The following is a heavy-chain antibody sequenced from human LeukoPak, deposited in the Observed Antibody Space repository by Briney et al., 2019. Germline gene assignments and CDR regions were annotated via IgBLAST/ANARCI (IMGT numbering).Heavy chain of an antibody. Sequence: GGSLRLSCAASGFTFSSYEMNWVRQAPGKGLEWVSYISSSGSTIYYADSVKGLFTISRDNAKNSLYLQMSSLRAEDTAVYYCASPSGYGDFDYWGQGTLVTVSS. CDR1: GFTFSSYE. CDR3: ASPSGYGDFDY. J-gene: IGHJ4*02. CDR2: ISSSGSTI. D-gene: IGHD4-17*01. V-gene: IGHV3-48*03.